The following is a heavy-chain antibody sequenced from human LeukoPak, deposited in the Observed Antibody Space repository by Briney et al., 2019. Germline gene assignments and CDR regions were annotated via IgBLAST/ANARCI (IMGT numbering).Heavy chain of an antibody. D-gene: IGHD3-22*01. J-gene: IGHJ4*02. CDR3: ARGTPYYDSSGYYAYYFDY. CDR2: INAGNGNT. CDR1: GYTFTIYA. V-gene: IGHV1-3*03. Sequence: APVNVSCKSSGYTFTIYAMHWVRQAPGQRLECMGWINAGNGNTKYSQEFQGRVTITRDTSASTAYMELSSLRSEDMAVYYCARGTPYYDSSGYYAYYFDYWGQGTLVTVSS.